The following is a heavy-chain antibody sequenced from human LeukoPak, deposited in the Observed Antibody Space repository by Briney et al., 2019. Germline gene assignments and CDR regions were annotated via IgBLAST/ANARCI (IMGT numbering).Heavy chain of an antibody. CDR1: GFTFRDHY. J-gene: IGHJ3*02. CDR3: ARAPFDGDII. CDR2: ISSSSSYI. Sequence: PGGSLRLSCAASGFTFRDHYMDWVRQAPGKGLEWVSSISSSSSYIYYADSVKGRFTISRDNAKNSLYLQMNSLRAEDTAVYYCARAPFDGDIIWGQGTMVTVSS. V-gene: IGHV3-21*01.